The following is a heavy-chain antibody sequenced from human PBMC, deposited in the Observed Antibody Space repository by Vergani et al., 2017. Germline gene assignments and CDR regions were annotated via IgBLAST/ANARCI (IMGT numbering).Heavy chain of an antibody. CDR3: ARQSSSHAFDI. J-gene: IGHJ3*02. Sequence: EVQLLESGGGLVQPGGSLRLSCAASGFTFSSYAMSWVRQAPGKGLEWVSAISGSGGSTYYADSVKGRFTISRDNSISTAYLQWSSLKASDTAMYYCARQSSSHAFDIWGQGTMVTVSS. V-gene: IGHV3-23*01. CDR2: ISGSGGST. CDR1: GFTFSSYA. D-gene: IGHD6-13*01.